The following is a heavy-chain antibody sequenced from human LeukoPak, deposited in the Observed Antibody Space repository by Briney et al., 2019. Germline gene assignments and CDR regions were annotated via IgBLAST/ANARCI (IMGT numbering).Heavy chain of an antibody. CDR2: IWYDGSNK. V-gene: IGHV3-33*06. CDR3: AKDKLYPTVTTDDY. CDR1: GFTFSSYG. D-gene: IGHD4-17*01. Sequence: PGGSLRLSCAASGFTFSSYGMHWVRQAPGKGLEWVAVIWYDGSNKYYADSVKGRFTISRDNSKNTLYLQMNSLRAEDTAVYYCAKDKLYPTVTTDDYWGQGTLVTVSS. J-gene: IGHJ4*02.